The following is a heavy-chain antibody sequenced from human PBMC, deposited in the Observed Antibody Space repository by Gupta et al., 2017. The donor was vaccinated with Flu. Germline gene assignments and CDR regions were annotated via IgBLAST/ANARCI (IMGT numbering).Heavy chain of an antibody. J-gene: IGHJ6*03. V-gene: IGHV3-9*01. CDR2: IAWNSVGT. Sequence: QGPGKGLEWVSGIAWNSVGTGYADSVKGRFTISRDNANNSLYLQMNSLSAEDTALYYCVKDTSYFYYFRHMDVWGKGTMVTVSS. CDR3: VKDTSYFYYFRHMDV. D-gene: IGHD2-8*01.